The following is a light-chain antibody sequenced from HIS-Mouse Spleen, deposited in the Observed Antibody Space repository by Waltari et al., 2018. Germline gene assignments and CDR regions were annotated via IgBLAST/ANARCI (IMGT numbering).Light chain of an antibody. Sequence: SYELTQPPSVSVSPGQTARITCSGDALPKKYAYWYQQKSGQAPVLVIYEDSKRPSGIPGVFSGSSSGTMATLTISGAQVEDEADYYCYSTDSRGNHYVFGTGTKVTVL. CDR1: ALPKKY. V-gene: IGLV3-10*01. CDR3: YSTDSRGNHYV. CDR2: EDS. J-gene: IGLJ1*01.